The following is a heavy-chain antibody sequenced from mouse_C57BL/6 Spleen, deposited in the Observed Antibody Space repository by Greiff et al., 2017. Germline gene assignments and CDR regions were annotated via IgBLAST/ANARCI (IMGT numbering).Heavy chain of an antibody. CDR3: AREVYYGHEWFAY. CDR1: GYAFSSSW. V-gene: IGHV1-82*01. CDR2: IYPGDGDT. J-gene: IGHJ3*01. Sequence: VQLQESGPELVKPGASVKISCKASGYAFSSSWMNWVQQRPGKGLEWIGRIYPGDGDTNYNGKFKGKGTLTADKSSSTAYMQLSSLTSEDSAVYFCAREVYYGHEWFAYWGQGTLVTVSA. D-gene: IGHD2-1*01.